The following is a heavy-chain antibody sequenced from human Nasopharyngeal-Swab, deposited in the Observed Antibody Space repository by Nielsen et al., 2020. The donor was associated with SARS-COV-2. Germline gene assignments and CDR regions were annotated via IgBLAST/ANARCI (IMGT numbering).Heavy chain of an antibody. D-gene: IGHD6-19*01. Sequence: ASVNVSCKVSGYTLTELSMHWVRQAPGKGLEWMGGFDPEDGETIYAQKFQGRVTMTEDTSTDTAYMELSSLRSEDTAVYYCATGIAVAGYYYYYGMDVWGQGTTVTVSS. V-gene: IGHV1-24*01. CDR2: FDPEDGET. CDR1: GYTLTELS. J-gene: IGHJ6*02. CDR3: ATGIAVAGYYYYYGMDV.